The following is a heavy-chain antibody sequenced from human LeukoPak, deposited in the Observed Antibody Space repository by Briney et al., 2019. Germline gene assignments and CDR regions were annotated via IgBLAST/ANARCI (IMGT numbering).Heavy chain of an antibody. Sequence: PGGSLRLSCTASGFTFSSYAMSWVRQAPGKGLEWVSAISSNGKTTYYAHSVKGRFAISRDNSGNTVYLQLNSLRAEDTAIYYCAKESPYGNNRLYYFDYWGQGTLVTASS. V-gene: IGHV3-23*01. CDR3: AKESPYGNNRLYYFDY. CDR1: GFTFSSYA. D-gene: IGHD4-11*01. J-gene: IGHJ4*02. CDR2: ISSNGKTT.